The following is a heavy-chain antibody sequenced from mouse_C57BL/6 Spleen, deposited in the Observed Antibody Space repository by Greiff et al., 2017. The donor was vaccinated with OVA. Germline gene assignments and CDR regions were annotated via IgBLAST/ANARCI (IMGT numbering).Heavy chain of an antibody. J-gene: IGHJ4*01. CDR2: IDPENGDT. CDR1: GFNIKDDY. D-gene: IGHD2-1*01. CDR3: TTRGNDAMDY. V-gene: IGHV14-4*01. Sequence: VQLKQSGAELVRPGASVKLSCTASGFNIKDDYMHWVKQRPEQGLEWIGWIDPENGDTEYASKFQGKATITADTSSNTAYLQLSSLTSEDTAVYYCTTRGNDAMDYWGQGTSVTVSS.